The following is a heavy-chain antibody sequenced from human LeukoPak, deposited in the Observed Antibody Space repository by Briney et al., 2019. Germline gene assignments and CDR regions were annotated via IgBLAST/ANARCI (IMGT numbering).Heavy chain of an antibody. CDR1: GGTFSSYA. Sequence: ASVKVSCKASGGTFSSYAISWVRQAPGQGLERMGGIIPIFGTANYAQKFQGRVTITADESTSTAYMELSSLRSEDTAVYYCARDRGDYNWYFDLWGRGTLVTVSS. CDR3: ARDRGDYNWYFDL. J-gene: IGHJ2*01. D-gene: IGHD4-17*01. V-gene: IGHV1-69*13. CDR2: IIPIFGTA.